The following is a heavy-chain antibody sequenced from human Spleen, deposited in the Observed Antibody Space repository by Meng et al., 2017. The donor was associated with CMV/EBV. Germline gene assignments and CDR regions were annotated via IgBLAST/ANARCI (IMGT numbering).Heavy chain of an antibody. V-gene: IGHV1-2*02. D-gene: IGHD4/OR15-4a*01. CDR1: GYTFTGHY. CDR2: ISPSRGAT. J-gene: IGHJ3*02. Sequence: ASVKVSCKASGYTFTGHYIHWVRQSPGQGLEWMGWISPSRGATNYAQKFEGRVTMTRDTSISTAYMELNRLTYDDTAMYYCARAATSGMVVTGHDAFDIWGQGTMVTVSS. CDR3: ARAATSGMVVTGHDAFDI.